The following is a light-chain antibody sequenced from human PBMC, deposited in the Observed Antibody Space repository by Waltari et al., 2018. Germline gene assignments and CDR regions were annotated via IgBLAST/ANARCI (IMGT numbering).Light chain of an antibody. V-gene: IGKV2-29*02. J-gene: IGKJ4*01. Sequence: DIVMTQTPLSLSVTPGQPAALPCNSREGPLFSNGKTYMVWFLQRPGQSPQLLIYEVSSRLSGVPDRFSGSGSGTDFTLKISRVEAEDVGIYYCMQGIHLPLTFGGGTKVEIK. CDR2: EVS. CDR1: EGPLFSNGKTY. CDR3: MQGIHLPLT.